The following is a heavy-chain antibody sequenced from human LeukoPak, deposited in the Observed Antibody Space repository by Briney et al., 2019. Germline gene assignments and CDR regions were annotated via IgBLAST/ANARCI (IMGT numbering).Heavy chain of an antibody. V-gene: IGHV3-30-3*01. CDR1: GLTFNSYA. CDR3: ARGTDYYYGMDV. D-gene: IGHD4-17*01. CDR2: ISYDGSKK. J-gene: IGHJ6*02. Sequence: GGSLRPSCAASGLTFNSYAMHWVRQAPGKGLEWVAIISYDGSKKSYADSVKGRFTISRDNSKNTLYLQMNSLRVEDTAVYYCARGTDYYYGMDVWGQGTTVTVSS.